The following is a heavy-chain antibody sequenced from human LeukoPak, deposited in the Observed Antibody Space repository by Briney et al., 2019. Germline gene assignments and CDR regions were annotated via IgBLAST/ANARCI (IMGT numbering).Heavy chain of an antibody. CDR1: GGSIRSSGYF. Sequence: PSETLSLTCSVSGGSIRSSGYFWSWIRQPPGKGLEWIGYIYHSGSTYYNPSLKSRVTISVDRSKSQFSLKLSSVTATDTAVYYCAGEESTSAFDIWGQGTMVTVSS. V-gene: IGHV4-30-2*01. CDR3: AGEESTSAFDI. J-gene: IGHJ3*02. CDR2: IYHSGST.